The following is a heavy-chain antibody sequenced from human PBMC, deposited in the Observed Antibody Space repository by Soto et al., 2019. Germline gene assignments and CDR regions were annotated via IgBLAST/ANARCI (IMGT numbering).Heavy chain of an antibody. J-gene: IGHJ4*02. CDR1: GFTFTSSA. CDR3: AAIPPIGSSGYYYPGSVAY. V-gene: IGHV1-58*01. D-gene: IGHD3-22*01. CDR2: IVVGSGNT. Sequence: SVWVSCKASGFTFTSSAVQWVRQARGQRLEWIGWIVVGSGNTNYAQKFQERVTITRDMSTSTAYMELSSLRSEATAVNYCAAIPPIGSSGYYYPGSVAYSAQGPLITFS.